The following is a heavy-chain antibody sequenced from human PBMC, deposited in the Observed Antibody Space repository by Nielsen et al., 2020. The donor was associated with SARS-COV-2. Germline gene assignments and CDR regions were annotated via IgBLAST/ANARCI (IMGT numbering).Heavy chain of an antibody. CDR3: GRGPAWGSFRADS. Sequence: ASVKVSCKASGYSFTKYAIHWVRQAPGQRLEWMGWINAANGDTKYSQKFRGRVTITTDTSASTAYMELSSLRSEDTALYYCGRGPAWGSFRADSWGQGALVTVSS. J-gene: IGHJ4*02. V-gene: IGHV1-3*01. CDR1: GYSFTKYA. D-gene: IGHD3-16*02. CDR2: INAANGDT.